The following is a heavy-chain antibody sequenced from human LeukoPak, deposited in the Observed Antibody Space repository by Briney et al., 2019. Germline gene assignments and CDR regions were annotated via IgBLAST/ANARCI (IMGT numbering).Heavy chain of an antibody. J-gene: IGHJ6*03. CDR1: GYTFTSYD. CDR3: ARVYDSGSYYYYYYMDV. V-gene: IGHV1-8*01. D-gene: IGHD1-26*01. Sequence: ASVKVSCKASGYTFTSYDINWVRQATGQGLEWMGWMNPNSGNTGYAQKFQGRVTMTRNTSISTAYMELSSLRSEDTAVYYCARVYDSGSYYYYYYMDVWGKGTTVTVSS. CDR2: MNPNSGNT.